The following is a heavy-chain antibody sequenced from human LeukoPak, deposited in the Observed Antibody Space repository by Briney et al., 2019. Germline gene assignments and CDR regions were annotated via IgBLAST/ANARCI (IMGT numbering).Heavy chain of an antibody. CDR2: IIPIFGTA. Sequence: SVTVSCKASGGTFSSYAISWVRQAPGQGLEWMGGIIPIFGTANYAQKFQGRVTITADESTSTAYMELSSLRSEDTAVYYCASTRSDTAMVTFDYWGQGTLVTVSS. CDR1: GGTFSSYA. V-gene: IGHV1-69*13. CDR3: ASTRSDTAMVTFDY. J-gene: IGHJ4*02. D-gene: IGHD5-18*01.